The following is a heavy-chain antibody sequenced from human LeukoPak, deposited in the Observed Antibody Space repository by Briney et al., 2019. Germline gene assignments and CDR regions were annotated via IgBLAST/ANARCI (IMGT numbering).Heavy chain of an antibody. CDR2: IKQEGSEK. CDR3: ARDLEIAY. J-gene: IGHJ4*02. CDR1: VCTFNNYW. D-gene: IGHD1-1*01. Sequence: GVSLPLSCAASVCTFNNYWSPWVRPAPARGREGVANIKQEGSEKQYIDSPKGRFTMSKDNAKNSLYLEMNTVRAEDTAVYYCARDLEIAYWGQGTLVTVSS. V-gene: IGHV3-7*01.